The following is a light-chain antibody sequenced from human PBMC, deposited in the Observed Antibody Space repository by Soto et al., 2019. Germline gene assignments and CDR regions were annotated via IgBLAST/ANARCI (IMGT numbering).Light chain of an antibody. J-gene: IGKJ1*01. Sequence: EIVLTQSPATLSLSPGERATLSCRASKTVSINLAWYQQKPGQAPSLLIYDASSRAPGVPARFSGAGSGTDFTLTISSLEPEDSAVYSCQQRIIWWTFGQGTKVEIK. V-gene: IGKV3-11*01. CDR3: QQRIIWWT. CDR2: DAS. CDR1: KTVSIN.